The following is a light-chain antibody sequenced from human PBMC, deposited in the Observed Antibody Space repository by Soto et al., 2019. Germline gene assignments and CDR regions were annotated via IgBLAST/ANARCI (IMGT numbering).Light chain of an antibody. CDR1: SSDVGDYNY. J-gene: IGLJ3*02. Sequence: QSALTQPASVSGSPGQSITISCTGTSSDVGDYNYVSWYQHHPGKAPKLMIYDVSNRPSGVSNRFSGSKSGNTASLTISGLQAEDEADYYCSSYVSSGTWVFGGGTKLTVL. CDR2: DVS. CDR3: SSYVSSGTWV. V-gene: IGLV2-14*01.